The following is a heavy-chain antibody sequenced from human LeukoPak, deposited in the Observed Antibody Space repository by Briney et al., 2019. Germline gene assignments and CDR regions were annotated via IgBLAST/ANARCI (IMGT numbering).Heavy chain of an antibody. CDR3: ARANFLYCSSTTCLFDY. D-gene: IGHD2-2*01. Sequence: ASVKVSCKASGYTFTDYYLHWVRQAPGQGFEWMGWINPNSGDTNYAQKFQGRVTMTRDTSISTAHREMSRLRSDDTAVYYCARANFLYCSSTTCLFDYWAQGTLVTVSS. CDR1: GYTFTDYY. CDR2: INPNSGDT. J-gene: IGHJ4*02. V-gene: IGHV1-2*02.